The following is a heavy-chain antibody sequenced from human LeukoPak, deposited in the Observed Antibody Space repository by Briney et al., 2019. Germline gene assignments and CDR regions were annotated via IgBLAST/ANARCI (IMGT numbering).Heavy chain of an antibody. V-gene: IGHV4-31*03. J-gene: IGHJ6*03. D-gene: IGHD6-6*01. Sequence: SETLSLTCTVSGGSISSGGYYWSWIRQHPGKGLEWIGYIYYSGSTYYNPSLKSRVTISVDTSKNQFSLKLSSVTAADTAVYYCARQSSSSYYYYMDVWGKRTTVTLSS. CDR3: ARQSSSSYYYYMDV. CDR1: GGSISSGGYY. CDR2: IYYSGST.